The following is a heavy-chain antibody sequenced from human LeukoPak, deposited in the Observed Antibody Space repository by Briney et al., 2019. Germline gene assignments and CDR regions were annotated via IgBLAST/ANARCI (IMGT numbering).Heavy chain of an antibody. D-gene: IGHD3-10*01. CDR1: GGSFSGYY. Sequence: SETLSLTCAVYGGSFSGYYWSWIRQPPGKGPEWIGEINHSGSTNYNPSLKSRVTISVDTSKNQFSLKLSSVTAADTAVYYCARGLITMVREDAFDIWGQGTMVTVPS. CDR3: ARGLITMVREDAFDI. V-gene: IGHV4-34*01. J-gene: IGHJ3*02. CDR2: INHSGST.